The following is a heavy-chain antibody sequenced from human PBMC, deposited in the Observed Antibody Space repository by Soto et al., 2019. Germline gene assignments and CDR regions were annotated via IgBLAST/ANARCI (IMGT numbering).Heavy chain of an antibody. CDR1: GFIFSTYW. V-gene: IGHV3-7*01. D-gene: IGHD3-3*01. Sequence: LRLSCAASGFIFSTYWMTWVRQAPGRGLEWVANIQQDGSEKNYVDSVKGRFTISRDNAKNSLYLQMNSLRVEDTAVYYCARVSGENDFWSGYYGNYYDMDVWGQGTTVTVSS. J-gene: IGHJ6*02. CDR3: ARVSGENDFWSGYYGNYYDMDV. CDR2: IQQDGSEK.